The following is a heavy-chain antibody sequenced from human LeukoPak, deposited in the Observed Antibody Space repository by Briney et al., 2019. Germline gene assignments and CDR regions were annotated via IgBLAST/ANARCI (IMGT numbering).Heavy chain of an antibody. J-gene: IGHJ4*02. Sequence: LXXSCAAXXXXXXXXXMTXXRXAXGXXLXXVXXLSGSGGSAYYADSVKGRFTISRDNSKNTLYLQMNSLRAEDTAVYYCAKGRYGSSGFNWAAWGQGTLVTVSS. CDR3: AKGRYGSSGFNWAA. V-gene: IGHV3-23*01. D-gene: IGHD3-22*01. CDR2: LSGSGGSA. CDR1: XXXXXXXX.